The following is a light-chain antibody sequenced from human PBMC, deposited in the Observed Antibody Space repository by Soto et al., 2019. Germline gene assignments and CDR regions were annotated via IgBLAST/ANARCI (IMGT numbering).Light chain of an antibody. CDR3: QQYNNWPIT. J-gene: IGKJ5*01. Sequence: EIGLTQSPATLSLYPGERATLSCRASQSVSSSYLAWYQQKPGQAPRLLIYGASTRATGIPARFSGSGSGTEFTLTISSLQSEDFAVYYCQQYNNWPITFGQGTRLEVK. V-gene: IGKV3-15*01. CDR1: QSVSSSY. CDR2: GAS.